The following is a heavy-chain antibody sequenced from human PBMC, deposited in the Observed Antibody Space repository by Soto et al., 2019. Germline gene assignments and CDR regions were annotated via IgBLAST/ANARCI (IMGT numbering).Heavy chain of an antibody. D-gene: IGHD6-25*01. J-gene: IGHJ5*02. CDR2: IYYSGST. CDR1: GGSISSYY. V-gene: IGHV4-59*01. Sequence: SETLSLTCTVSGGSISSYYWSWIRQPPGKGLEWIGYIYYSGSTNYNPSLKSRVTISVDTSKNQFSLKLSSVTAADTAVYYCARPHGGSSGWDNWFDAWGQGTLVTVSS. CDR3: ARPHGGSSGWDNWFDA.